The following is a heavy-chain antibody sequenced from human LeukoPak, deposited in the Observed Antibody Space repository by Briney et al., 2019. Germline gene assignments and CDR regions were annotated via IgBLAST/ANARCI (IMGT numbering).Heavy chain of an antibody. J-gene: IGHJ6*02. CDR3: ARGGGLDV. D-gene: IGHD3-16*01. CDR1: GFTFSSYG. V-gene: IGHV3-30*03. Sequence: SGGSLRLSCAASGFTFSSYGMHWVRQAPGKGLEWVAVISNDGSKKYYADSVKGRFTISRDNSKNTLYLQMNSLRAEDTAVYFCARGGGLDVWGQGATVTVSS. CDR2: ISNDGSKK.